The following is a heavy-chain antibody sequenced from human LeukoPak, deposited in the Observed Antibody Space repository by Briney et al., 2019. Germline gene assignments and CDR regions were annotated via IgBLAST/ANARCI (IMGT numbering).Heavy chain of an antibody. CDR2: INPNSGGT. V-gene: IGHV1-2*02. J-gene: IGHJ2*01. D-gene: IGHD6-13*01. CDR1: GYTFTGYY. Sequence: ASVKVSCKASGYTFTGYYMHWVRQAPGQGREWMGWINPNSGGTNYAQKFQGRVTMTRDTSISTAYMELSRLRSDDTAVYYCARELYSSSSRYFDLWGRGTLVTVSS. CDR3: ARELYSSSSRYFDL.